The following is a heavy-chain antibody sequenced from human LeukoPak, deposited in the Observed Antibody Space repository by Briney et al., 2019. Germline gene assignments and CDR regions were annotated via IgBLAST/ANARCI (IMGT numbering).Heavy chain of an antibody. CDR1: GFSFSRYW. Sequence: GGSLRLSCAASGFSFSRYWMSWVRQAPVRGLEWVANIKPDGSEIYYVDSVKGRFTISRDNAKNAVYLHMNSLRPEDTAVYYCARDKVDGPTKFDSWGQGIRVTVSS. D-gene: IGHD2-15*01. CDR3: ARDKVDGPTKFDS. CDR2: IKPDGSEI. V-gene: IGHV3-7*01. J-gene: IGHJ5*01.